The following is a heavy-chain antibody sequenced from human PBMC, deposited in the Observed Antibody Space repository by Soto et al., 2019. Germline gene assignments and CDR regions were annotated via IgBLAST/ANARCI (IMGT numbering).Heavy chain of an antibody. D-gene: IGHD3-16*01. CDR3: ARDGHYDYGWGSIRPTWFDP. CDR2: IIPILGIA. V-gene: IGHV1-69*04. CDR1: GGTISSYP. Sequence: PVKVSCKASGGTISSYPISWVRQDPGQGLEWMGRIIPILGIANYAQKFQGRVTITADKSTSTAYMELSSLRSEDTAVYYCARDGHYDYGWGSIRPTWFDPWGQGTLVTVSS. J-gene: IGHJ5*02.